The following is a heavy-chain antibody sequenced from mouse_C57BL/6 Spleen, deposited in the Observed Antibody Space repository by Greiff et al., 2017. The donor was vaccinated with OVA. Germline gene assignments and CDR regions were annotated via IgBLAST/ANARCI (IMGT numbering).Heavy chain of an antibody. J-gene: IGHJ3*01. CDR1: GYTFTSYW. Sequence: QVQLQQPGAELVKPGASVKLSCKASGYTFTSYWMQWVKQRPGQGLEWIGEIDPSDSYTNYNQKFKGKATLTVDTSSSTAYMQLSSLTSEDSAVYYCARGVDSSGSFAYWGQGTLVTVSA. D-gene: IGHD3-2*02. CDR2: IDPSDSYT. CDR3: ARGVDSSGSFAY. V-gene: IGHV1-50*01.